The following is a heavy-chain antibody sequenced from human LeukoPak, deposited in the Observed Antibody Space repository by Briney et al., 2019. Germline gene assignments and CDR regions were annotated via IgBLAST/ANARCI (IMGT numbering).Heavy chain of an antibody. J-gene: IGHJ4*02. D-gene: IGHD6-19*01. Sequence: GGSLRLSCVASGFTFSSYWMSWVRQAPGEGLEWVANINQDGSEKYDVDSAKGRFTISRDNAKNSLYLQMNSLRVEDTAMYHCARVGGGDGSGWSTTDYWGQGTLVTISS. V-gene: IGHV3-7*01. CDR3: ARVGGGDGSGWSTTDY. CDR1: GFTFSSYW. CDR2: INQDGSEK.